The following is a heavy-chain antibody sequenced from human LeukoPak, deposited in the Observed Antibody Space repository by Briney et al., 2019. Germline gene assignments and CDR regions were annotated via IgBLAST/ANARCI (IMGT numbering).Heavy chain of an antibody. CDR2: ISGSSGHT. J-gene: IGHJ6*02. D-gene: IGHD1-1*01. Sequence: GGSLRLSCAASGLTFSSYAMSWVRQAPGKGLEWVSAISGSSGHTYYADSVKGRFTISRDNSKNTLYLQMNSLRAEDTAVYYCARDTAGTYTSYYYYGMDVWGQGTTVTVSS. CDR3: ARDTAGTYTSYYYYGMDV. CDR1: GLTFSSYA. V-gene: IGHV3-23*01.